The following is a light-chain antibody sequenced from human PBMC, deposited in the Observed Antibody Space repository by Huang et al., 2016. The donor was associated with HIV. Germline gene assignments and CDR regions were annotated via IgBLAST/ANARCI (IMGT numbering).Light chain of an antibody. J-gene: IGKJ2*01. V-gene: IGKV3-15*01. CDR3: QQYHNWPYT. CDR2: GAS. Sequence: EIIMTQSPATLSMSPGEGASLSCRANQSVATNLAWYLHRPGQSPRILIFGASTRASGLPGRVSGSGSGTQFTLTVSGLQSEDVAVYYCQQYHNWPYTFGQGTKLEI. CDR1: QSVATN.